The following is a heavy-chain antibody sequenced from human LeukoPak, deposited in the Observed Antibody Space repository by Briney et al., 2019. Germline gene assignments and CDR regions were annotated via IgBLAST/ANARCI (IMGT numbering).Heavy chain of an antibody. V-gene: IGHV3-53*01. CDR3: AREDNGGATDDGFDV. CDR2: IRVGDVT. Sequence: GGSLRLSCAASGFAVSNKFMYWVRQAPGKGLEWVSVIRVGDVTHYADSVKGRFTTSRDSSKNTVYLQMESLRVEDTAVYYRAREDNGGATDDGFDVWGHGTVVTVSS. D-gene: IGHD3-16*01. J-gene: IGHJ3*01. CDR1: GFAVSNKF.